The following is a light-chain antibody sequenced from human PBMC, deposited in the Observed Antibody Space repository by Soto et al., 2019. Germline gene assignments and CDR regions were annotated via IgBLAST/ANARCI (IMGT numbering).Light chain of an antibody. CDR3: QQSYRTSWT. Sequence: DIQMTQSPSSLSASVGDRVTITCRASQSIRRYINWYQQKPGRAPKLLIYATSNLQSVVPSRFSGSGSGTDFTLTISSMQPEDSASYYCQQSYRTSWTFGQGTKV. CDR1: QSIRRY. V-gene: IGKV1-39*01. J-gene: IGKJ1*01. CDR2: ATS.